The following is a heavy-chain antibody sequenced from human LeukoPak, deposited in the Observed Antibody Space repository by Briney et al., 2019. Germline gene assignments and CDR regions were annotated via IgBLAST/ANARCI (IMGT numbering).Heavy chain of an antibody. D-gene: IGHD6-13*01. Sequence: ASVKVSCKASGYTFTSYYMHWVRQAPGQGLEWMGIINPSGGSTSYAQKFQGRVTMTRDMSTSTVYMELSSLRSEDTAVYYCARGGNGYSSSEAGDYYYYMDVWGKGTTVTVSS. V-gene: IGHV1-46*01. J-gene: IGHJ6*03. CDR2: INPSGGST. CDR3: ARGGNGYSSSEAGDYYYYMDV. CDR1: GYTFTSYY.